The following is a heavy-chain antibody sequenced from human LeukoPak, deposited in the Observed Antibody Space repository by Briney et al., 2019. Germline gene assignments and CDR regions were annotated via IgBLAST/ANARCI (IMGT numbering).Heavy chain of an antibody. Sequence: GGSLRLSCAGSGFTLSSNWLHWVRQGPGKGLVWVSRIYSDGSRTNYADSVKGRFTISGDNAKNTLYLQMNSLRAEDTAVYYCARSGRGGAFDIWGQGTMVTVSS. CDR1: GFTLSSNW. J-gene: IGHJ3*02. D-gene: IGHD1-26*01. V-gene: IGHV3-74*01. CDR2: IYSDGSRT. CDR3: ARSGRGGAFDI.